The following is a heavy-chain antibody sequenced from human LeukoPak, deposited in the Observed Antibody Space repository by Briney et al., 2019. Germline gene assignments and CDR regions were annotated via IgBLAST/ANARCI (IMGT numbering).Heavy chain of an antibody. CDR3: ARGRSGYSSGWPDYYYYYGMDV. J-gene: IGHJ6*02. D-gene: IGHD6-19*01. Sequence: SETLFLTCAVYGGSFSGYYWSWIRQPPGKGLEWIGEINHSGSTNYNPSLKSRVTISVDTSKNQFSLKLSSVTAADTAVYYCARGRSGYSSGWPDYYYYYGMDVWGQGTTVTVSS. CDR2: INHSGST. CDR1: GGSFSGYY. V-gene: IGHV4-34*01.